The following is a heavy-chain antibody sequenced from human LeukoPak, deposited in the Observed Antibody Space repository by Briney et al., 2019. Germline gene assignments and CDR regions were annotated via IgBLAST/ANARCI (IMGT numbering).Heavy chain of an antibody. CDR3: SASKELWLRGLFDY. Sequence: SETLSLTCTVSGGSISSYYWSWIRQPAGKGLEWIGYVYYSGSTDYNPSLKSRVTISVDTSKKQFSLNLNSVTAADTAVYYCSASKELWLRGLFDYWGQGTLVTVSS. J-gene: IGHJ4*02. CDR2: VYYSGST. V-gene: IGHV4-59*01. D-gene: IGHD3-22*01. CDR1: GGSISSYY.